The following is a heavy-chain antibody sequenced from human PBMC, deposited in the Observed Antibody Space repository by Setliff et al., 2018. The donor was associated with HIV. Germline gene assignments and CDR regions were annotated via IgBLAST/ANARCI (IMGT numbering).Heavy chain of an antibody. J-gene: IGHJ5*02. CDR3: AKRTFGSGRLDP. Sequence: PSETLSLTCSVSGDSISSGSYYWSWIRLPAGKGLEWIGQIHTTGSTNYNPSLKSRVTISMDTSKNQFSLNLNSVTATDTAVYYCAKRTFGSGRLDPWGRGTLVTVSS. CDR1: GDSISSGSYY. D-gene: IGHD3-16*01. V-gene: IGHV4-61*09. CDR2: IHTTGST.